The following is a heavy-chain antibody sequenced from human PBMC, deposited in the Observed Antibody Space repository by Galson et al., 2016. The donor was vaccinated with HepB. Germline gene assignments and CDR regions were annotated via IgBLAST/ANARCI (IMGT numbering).Heavy chain of an antibody. Sequence: SVKVSCKASGYTFTSYGITWVRQAPGQGPEWMGWISPYNGNTNYAQKVQDRVSMTTDTSTRTAYMELRRLRSDDTAVYYCARDPIAFCGGDCGYFDSWGPGTLVTVSS. CDR1: GYTFTSYG. CDR2: ISPYNGNT. CDR3: ARDPIAFCGGDCGYFDS. J-gene: IGHJ4*02. D-gene: IGHD2-21*02. V-gene: IGHV1-18*01.